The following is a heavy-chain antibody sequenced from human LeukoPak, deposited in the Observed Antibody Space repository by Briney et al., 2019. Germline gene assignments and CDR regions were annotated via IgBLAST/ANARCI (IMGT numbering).Heavy chain of an antibody. D-gene: IGHD5-18*01. CDR3: ARADTAMVIFDY. J-gene: IGHJ4*02. CDR1: GGSISSGDYY. CDR2: IYYSGST. V-gene: IGHV4-30-4*01. Sequence: PSETLSLTCTVSGGSISSGDYYWSWIRQPPGKGLEWIGYIYYSGSTYYNPSLKSRVTISVDTSKNQFSLKLSSVTAADTAVYYCARADTAMVIFDYWGQGTLVTVSS.